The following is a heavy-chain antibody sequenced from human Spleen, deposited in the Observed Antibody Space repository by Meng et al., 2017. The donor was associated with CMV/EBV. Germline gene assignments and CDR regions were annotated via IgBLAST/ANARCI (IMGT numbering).Heavy chain of an antibody. V-gene: IGHV3-7*01. J-gene: IGHJ3*02. CDR3: ARNLPAALGSFDI. CDR2: IKQDGSEK. D-gene: IGHD2-2*01. Sequence: GGSLRLSCAASGFTFSSYWMSWVRQAPGKGLEWVANIKQDGSEKYYVDSVKGRFTIPRDNAKNSLYLQMNSLRAEDTAVYYCARNLPAALGSFDIWGQGTMVTVSS. CDR1: GFTFSSYW.